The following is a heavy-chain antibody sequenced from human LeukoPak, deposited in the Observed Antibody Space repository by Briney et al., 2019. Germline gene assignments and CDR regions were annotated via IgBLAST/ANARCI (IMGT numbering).Heavy chain of an antibody. Sequence: GASVKVSCKASGYTFTSYYMHWVRQAPGQGLEWMGIINPSGGSTNYAQKFQGRVTMTRDTSTSTVYMELSSLRSEDTAVYYCARAPLRYFDWLPRDVWGQGTTVTVSS. V-gene: IGHV1-46*01. CDR3: ARAPLRYFDWLPRDV. CDR1: GYTFTSYY. CDR2: INPSGGST. J-gene: IGHJ6*02. D-gene: IGHD3-9*01.